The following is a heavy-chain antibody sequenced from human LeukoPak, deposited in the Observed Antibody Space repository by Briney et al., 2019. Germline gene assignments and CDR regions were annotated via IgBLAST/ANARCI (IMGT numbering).Heavy chain of an antibody. D-gene: IGHD3-22*01. CDR2: IYYSGST. CDR3: ARDNPGYYDSSGFDY. CDR1: GGSISSYY. J-gene: IGHJ4*02. Sequence: PSETLSLTCTVSGGSISSYYWSWIPQPPGKGLEWIGYIYYSGSTNYNPSLKSRVTISVDTSKNQFSLKLSSVTAADTAVYYCARDNPGYYDSSGFDYWGQGTLVTVSS. V-gene: IGHV4-59*01.